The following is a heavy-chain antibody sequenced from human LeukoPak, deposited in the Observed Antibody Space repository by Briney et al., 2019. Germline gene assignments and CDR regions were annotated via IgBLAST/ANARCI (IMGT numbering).Heavy chain of an antibody. Sequence: GGSLRLSCAASGFTFSRYWMSWVRQAPGKGLEWVANIKQDGSEKYYVDSVKGRFTISRDNAKNSLYLQMNSLRAEDTAVYYCARTGRSNYYDSSGYYWGQGTLVTVSS. CDR2: IKQDGSEK. J-gene: IGHJ4*02. V-gene: IGHV3-7*01. CDR3: ARTGRSNYYDSSGYY. CDR1: GFTFSRYW. D-gene: IGHD3-22*01.